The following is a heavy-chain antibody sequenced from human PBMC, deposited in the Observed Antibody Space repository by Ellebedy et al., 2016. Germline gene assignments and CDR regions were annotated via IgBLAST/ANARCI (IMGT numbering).Heavy chain of an antibody. D-gene: IGHD3-10*01. CDR1: GGTFSSYA. CDR2: INPNSGGT. J-gene: IGHJ5*02. CDR3: ARPRGESPDWFDP. V-gene: IGHV1-2*02. Sequence: ASVKVSXXASGGTFSSYAISWVRQAPGQGLEWMGWINPNSGGTNYAQKFQGRVTMTRDTSISTAYMELSRLRSDDTAVYYCARPRGESPDWFDPWGQGTLVTVSS.